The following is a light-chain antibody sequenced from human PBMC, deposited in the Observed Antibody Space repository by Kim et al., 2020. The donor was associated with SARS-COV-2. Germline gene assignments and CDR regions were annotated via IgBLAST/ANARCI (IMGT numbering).Light chain of an antibody. CDR2: DND. V-gene: IGLV1-51*01. J-gene: IGLJ2*01. CDR3: GTWDSSLSAVV. CDR1: SSNIGNHY. Sequence: QSVLTQPPSVSAAPGQKVTISCSGSSSNIGNHYVSWYQQLPGTAPKLLIYDNDKRPSGIPDRFSGSKSGTSAILGITGLQTGDEADYYCGTWDSSLSAVVFGGGTQLTVL.